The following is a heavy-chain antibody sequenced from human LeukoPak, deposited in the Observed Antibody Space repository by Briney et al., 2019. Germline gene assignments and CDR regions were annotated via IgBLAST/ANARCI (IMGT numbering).Heavy chain of an antibody. CDR1: GYTFTSYY. CDR2: INPSGGST. Sequence: ASVKVSCKASGYTFTSYYMHWVRQAPGQGLEWMGIINPSGGSTSYAQKFQGRVTMTRDMSTSTVYMELSSLRSEDTAVYYCARDQGVGYYYDSSGLMDVWGKGTTVTISS. V-gene: IGHV1-46*01. J-gene: IGHJ6*03. D-gene: IGHD3-22*01. CDR3: ARDQGVGYYYDSSGLMDV.